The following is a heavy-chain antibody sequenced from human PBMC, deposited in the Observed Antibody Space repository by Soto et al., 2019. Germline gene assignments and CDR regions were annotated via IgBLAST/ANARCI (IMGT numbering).Heavy chain of an antibody. V-gene: IGHV4-34*01. CDR3: ARLPPGRRPNWFHP. CDR1: GGSFTYYY. J-gene: IGHJ5*02. CDR2: INDSGTT. Sequence: SETLSLTCAVYGGSFTYYYWAWIRQPPGKGLEWIGEINDSGTTIYNPSLKSRVTISLDTSKNQFSLKLISATAADTAVYYCARLPPGRRPNWFHPWGRGTLVTVSS.